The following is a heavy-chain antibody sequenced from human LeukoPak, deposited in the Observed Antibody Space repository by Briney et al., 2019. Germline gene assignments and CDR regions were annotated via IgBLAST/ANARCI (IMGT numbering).Heavy chain of an antibody. CDR1: GYSISSGYY. V-gene: IGHV4-38-2*01. CDR3: ARPGEPRAFDI. Sequence: SETLSLTCAVSGYSISSGYYWGWIRQPPGKGLEWIGSIYHSGSTYYNPSLKSRVTISVDTSKNQFSLKLSSVTAADTAVYYCARPGEPRAFDIWGQGTMVTVSS. CDR2: IYHSGST. J-gene: IGHJ3*02. D-gene: IGHD3-16*01.